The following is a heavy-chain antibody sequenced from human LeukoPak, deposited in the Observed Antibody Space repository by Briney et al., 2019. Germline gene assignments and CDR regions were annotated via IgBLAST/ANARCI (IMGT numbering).Heavy chain of an antibody. CDR2: IYYSGST. V-gene: IGHV4-31*03. CDR3: ARDTLYCSGGSCYAELDY. D-gene: IGHD2-15*01. J-gene: IGHJ4*01. CDR1: GDSINSGGYY. Sequence: PSETLSLTCSVSGDSINSGGYYWSWIRQHPGKGLEWIGYIYYSGSTYYNPSLKSRVTISVDTSKNQFSLKLSSVTAADTAVYYCARDTLYCSGGSCYAELDYWGQGTLVTVSS.